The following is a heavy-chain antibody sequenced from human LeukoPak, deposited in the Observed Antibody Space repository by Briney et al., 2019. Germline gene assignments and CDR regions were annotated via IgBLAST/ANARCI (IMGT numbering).Heavy chain of an antibody. Sequence: PGGSLRLSCAASGFTVSSNYMSWVRQAPGKGLEWVSVIHGNGNTYYADSVKGRFTISRDNSKNTLYLQMNSLRAEDTAVYYCARVDGHDFFFDYWGQGTLVTVSS. CDR3: ARVDGHDFFFDY. J-gene: IGHJ4*02. D-gene: IGHD3-3*01. V-gene: IGHV3-66*01. CDR1: GFTVSSNY. CDR2: IHGNGNT.